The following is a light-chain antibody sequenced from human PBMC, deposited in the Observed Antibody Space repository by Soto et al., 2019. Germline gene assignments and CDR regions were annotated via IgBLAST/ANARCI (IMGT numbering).Light chain of an antibody. V-gene: IGKV3D-11*03. CDR1: QYINTR. J-gene: IGKJ1*01. CDR2: QTS. CDR3: HQRQRWPRT. Sequence: EIVLTQSPATLSSFPGDRVTLSCRASQYINTRLAWYQHRPGQAPRLLIYQTSSRAAGIPARFSASGSGTDFALTLSEVQPEDFALWYCHQRQRWPRTFAQGIKVDI.